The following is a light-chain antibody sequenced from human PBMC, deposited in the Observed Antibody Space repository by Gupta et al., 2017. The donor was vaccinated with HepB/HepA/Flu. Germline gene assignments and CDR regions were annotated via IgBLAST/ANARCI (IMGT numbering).Light chain of an antibody. CDR1: RSNIGSNT. CDR2: CNN. J-gene: IGLJ2*01. Sequence: QSVLTQPPSVSDIPVHRVTISCSGSRSNIGSNTVNWYQQLPGKDTKRLIDCNNQRPSGVNARLLCYKTCNYASRGNRVLQSEDEADDYWLLWADSLTGRIFGGGTKVTVL. V-gene: IGLV1-44*01. CDR3: LLWADSLTGRI.